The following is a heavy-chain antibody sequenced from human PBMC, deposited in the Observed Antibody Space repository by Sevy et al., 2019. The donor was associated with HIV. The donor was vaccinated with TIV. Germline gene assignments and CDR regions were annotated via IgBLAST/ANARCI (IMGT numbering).Heavy chain of an antibody. Sequence: ASVKVSCKASGGTFSSYAISWVRQAPGQGLEWMGGIIPIFGTANYAQKFQGRVTITADKSTSTAYMELSSLRSEDTVVYYCAREGEYNWFDPWGQGTLVTVSS. J-gene: IGHJ5*02. CDR3: AREGEYNWFDP. CDR1: GGTFSSYA. V-gene: IGHV1-69*06. CDR2: IIPIFGTA. D-gene: IGHD3-16*01.